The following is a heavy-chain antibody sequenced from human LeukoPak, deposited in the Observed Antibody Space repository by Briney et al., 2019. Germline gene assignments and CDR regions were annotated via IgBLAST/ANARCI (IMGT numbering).Heavy chain of an antibody. J-gene: IGHJ4*02. Sequence: SETLSLTCTVSGGSISNSTYYWGWVRQPPGKGLEWVGSIYYSGTTYYSPALRSRVTISVDAAKNQFSLKLTSVTAADAAVYFCARSATLRSNFDYWGQGTLVTVSS. D-gene: IGHD2-15*01. CDR3: ARSATLRSNFDY. CDR2: IYYSGTT. V-gene: IGHV4-39*07. CDR1: GGSISNSTYY.